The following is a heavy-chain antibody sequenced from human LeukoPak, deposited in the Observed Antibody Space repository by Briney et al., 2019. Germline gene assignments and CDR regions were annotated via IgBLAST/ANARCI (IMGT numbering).Heavy chain of an antibody. D-gene: IGHD5-12*01. Sequence: ASVKVSCKASGYTFTSYAMHRVRQAAGQRLEWMGWINAGNGNTKYSQKFQGRVTITRDTSASTAYMELSSLRSEDTAVYYCARTDYSGYDYGYYGMDVWGKGTTVTVSS. CDR1: GYTFTSYA. CDR3: ARTDYSGYDYGYYGMDV. CDR2: INAGNGNT. J-gene: IGHJ6*04. V-gene: IGHV1-3*01.